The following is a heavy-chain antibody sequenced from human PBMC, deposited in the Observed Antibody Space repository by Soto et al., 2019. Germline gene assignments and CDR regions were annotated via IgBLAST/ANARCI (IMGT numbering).Heavy chain of an antibody. CDR2: INSDGSST. CDR3: VRTSLVVAAATREDY. CDR1: GFTFSSYW. V-gene: IGHV3-74*01. Sequence: EVQLVESGGGLVQPGESLRLSCAASGFTFSSYWMHWVRQAPGKGLVWVSRINSDGSSTSYAGSVKGRFTISRDNAKNTLDLHRNSLRAEDTSLYYCVRTSLVVAAATREDYWGQGTLVTVSS. J-gene: IGHJ4*02. D-gene: IGHD2-15*01.